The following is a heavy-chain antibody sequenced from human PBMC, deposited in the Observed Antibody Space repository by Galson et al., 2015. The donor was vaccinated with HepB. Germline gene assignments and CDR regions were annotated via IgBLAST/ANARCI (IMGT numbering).Heavy chain of an antibody. CDR1: GFTFSSYA. J-gene: IGHJ4*02. CDR3: ARGYCGGDCYSGDDYFDY. D-gene: IGHD2-21*02. V-gene: IGHV3-30-3*01. Sequence: SLRLSCAASGFTFSSYAMHWVRQAPGKGLEWVAVISYDGSNKYYADSVKGRFTISRDNSKNTLYLQMNSLRAEDTAVYYCARGYCGGDCYSGDDYFDYWGQGTLVTVSS. CDR2: ISYDGSNK.